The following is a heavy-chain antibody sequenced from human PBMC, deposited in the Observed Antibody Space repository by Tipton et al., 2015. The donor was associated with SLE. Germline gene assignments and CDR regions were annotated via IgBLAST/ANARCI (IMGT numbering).Heavy chain of an antibody. D-gene: IGHD3-22*01. Sequence: SLRLSCAASGFTFSSYAMSWVRQAPGKGLEWVSVINSGGSTYYVDSVKGRFTISRDNAKNSLYLQMNSLRAEDTAVYYCARDTPALYYYDSSGYFAYWGQGTLVTVSS. V-gene: IGHV3-23*03. CDR2: INSGGST. CDR3: ARDTPALYYYDSSGYFAY. J-gene: IGHJ4*02. CDR1: GFTFSSYA.